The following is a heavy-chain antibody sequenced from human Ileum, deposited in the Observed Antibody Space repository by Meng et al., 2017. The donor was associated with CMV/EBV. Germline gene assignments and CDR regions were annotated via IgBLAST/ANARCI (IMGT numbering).Heavy chain of an antibody. CDR1: VGFIGTSC. J-gene: IGHJ5*02. V-gene: IGHV4-4*07. CDR3: ARRVREVRERSWENWLTP. CDR2: ICGTGTI. Sequence: QVQLQDSGPVLLRPSETLSLICTVTVGFIGTSCWNWIRQSAGKRLEWIGRICGTGTIQYNPSFKSRLTLSLDTSKSQFSLRLTSVTAADTAVYFCARRVREVRERSWENWLTPWSQGILVTVSS. D-gene: IGHD3-10*01.